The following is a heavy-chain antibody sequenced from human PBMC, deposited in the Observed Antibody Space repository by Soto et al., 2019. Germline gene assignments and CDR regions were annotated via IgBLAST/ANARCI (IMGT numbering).Heavy chain of an antibody. CDR2: IIPIFGTT. CDR3: ARGLLSYSRSSRPLDY. V-gene: IGHV1-69*01. Sequence: QVQLVQSGAEVKKPGSSVKVSCKASGGTFSSYAISWVRQAPGQGLEWMGGIIPIFGTTNYAQKFQGRVTITADESTSTAYMELSSLRSEDTAMYYCARGLLSYSRSSRPLDYWGQGTLVTVSS. J-gene: IGHJ4*02. CDR1: GGTFSSYA. D-gene: IGHD6-6*01.